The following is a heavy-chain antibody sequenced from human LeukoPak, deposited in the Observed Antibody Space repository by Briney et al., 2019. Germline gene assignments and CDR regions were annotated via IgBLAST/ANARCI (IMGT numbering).Heavy chain of an antibody. CDR2: ISSSSSYI. V-gene: IGHV3-21*01. D-gene: IGHD1-26*01. CDR1: GFTFSTYS. J-gene: IGHJ4*02. Sequence: GGSLRLSCAASGFTFSTYSMNWVRQAPGKGLEWVSSISSSSSYIYYADSVKGRFTISRDNAKNSLYLQMNSLRAEDTAVYYCARDGGIVGATRAFDYWGQGTLVTVSS. CDR3: ARDGGIVGATRAFDY.